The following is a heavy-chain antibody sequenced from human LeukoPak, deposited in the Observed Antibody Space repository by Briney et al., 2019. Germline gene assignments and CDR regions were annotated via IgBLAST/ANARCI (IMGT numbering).Heavy chain of an antibody. Sequence: SVKVSCKASGGTFSSYTISWVRQAPGQGLEWMGRIIPILGIANYAQKFQGRVTITADKSTSTAYMELSSLRSEDTAVYYCARDRETLAAAWGYYFDYWGQGTLVTVSS. V-gene: IGHV1-69*04. J-gene: IGHJ4*02. CDR1: GGTFSSYT. CDR3: ARDRETLAAAWGYYFDY. CDR2: IIPILGIA. D-gene: IGHD6-13*01.